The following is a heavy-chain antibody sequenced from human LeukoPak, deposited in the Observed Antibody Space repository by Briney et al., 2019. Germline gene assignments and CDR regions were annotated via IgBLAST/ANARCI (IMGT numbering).Heavy chain of an antibody. D-gene: IGHD3-3*01. CDR3: ARAQKYNYDFWSGSSYYYYYMDV. J-gene: IGHJ6*03. CDR1: GFTFSSYW. CDR2: ISSDGSST. V-gene: IGHV3-74*01. Sequence: PGGSLRLSCAASGFTFSSYWMHWVRQAPGKGLVWVSRISSDGSSTSYADSVKGRFTISRDNAKNTLYLQMNSLRAEDTAVYYCARAQKYNYDFWSGSSYYYYYMDVWGKGTTVTVSS.